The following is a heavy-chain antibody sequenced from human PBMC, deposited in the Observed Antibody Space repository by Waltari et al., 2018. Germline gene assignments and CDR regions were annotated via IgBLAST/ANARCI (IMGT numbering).Heavy chain of an antibody. Sequence: VQLLESGGGMVQPGRSLRLSCAASGFTFSSYGMHWVRQAPGKGLEWVAVIWYDGSNKYYADSVKGRFTISRDNSKNTLYLQMNSLRAEDTAVYYCARVVYYYGMDVWGQGTTVTVSS. CDR3: ARVVYYYGMDV. CDR1: GFTFSSYG. CDR2: IWYDGSNK. V-gene: IGHV3-33*01. J-gene: IGHJ6*02.